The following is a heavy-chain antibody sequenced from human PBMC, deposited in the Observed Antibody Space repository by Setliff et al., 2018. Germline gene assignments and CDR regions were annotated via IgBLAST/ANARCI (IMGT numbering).Heavy chain of an antibody. J-gene: IGHJ1*01. D-gene: IGHD1-26*01. Sequence: PGGSLRLSCAASGFTFSNAWMSWVRQAPGKGLEWVSHIVPNSRTIYYADSVKGRFTISRDNAKNSLYLQMNSLRAEDTAVYYCGRVGRNQNSGSYRAEFFQHWGQGTLVTVSS. CDR2: IVPNSRTI. V-gene: IGHV3-48*01. CDR1: GFTFSNAW. CDR3: GRVGRNQNSGSYRAEFFQH.